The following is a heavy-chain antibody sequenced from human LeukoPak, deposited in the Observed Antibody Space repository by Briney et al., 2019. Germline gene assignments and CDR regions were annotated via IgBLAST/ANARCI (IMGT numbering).Heavy chain of an antibody. CDR1: GGSISSSSYY. CDR3: ATQLLRGWYWYYFDY. D-gene: IGHD6-19*01. Sequence: PSETLSLTCTVSGGSISSSSYYWGWIRQPPGKGLEWIGSIYYSGSTYYNPSLKRRFTISVNTSKNQFSLKLSSVTAADTAVYYCATQLLRGWYWYYFDYWGQGTLVTVSS. V-gene: IGHV4-39*01. J-gene: IGHJ4*02. CDR2: IYYSGST.